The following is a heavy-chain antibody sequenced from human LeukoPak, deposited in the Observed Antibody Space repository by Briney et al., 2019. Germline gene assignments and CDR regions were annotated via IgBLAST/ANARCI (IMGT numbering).Heavy chain of an antibody. CDR2: IYYSGST. CDR3: ARGGSSWNSWFDP. D-gene: IGHD6-13*01. J-gene: IGHJ5*02. Sequence: PSETLSLTCTVSGGSISSYYWSWIRQPPGKGLEWIGYIYYSGSTNYNPSLKSRVTISVDTSKNQFSLKLSSVTAADTAVYYCARGGSSWNSWFDPWGQGTLVTVSS. CDR1: GGSISSYY. V-gene: IGHV4-59*12.